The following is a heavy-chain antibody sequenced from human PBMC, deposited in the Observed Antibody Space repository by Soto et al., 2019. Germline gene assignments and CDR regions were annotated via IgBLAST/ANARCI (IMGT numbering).Heavy chain of an antibody. D-gene: IGHD3-10*01. CDR2: MYYSGST. CDR1: GGSISSYY. V-gene: IGHV4-59*01. Sequence: QVQLQESSPELVKPSETLSLTCTVSGGSISSYYWSWIRQRPGKGLEWIGYMYYSGSTNYNPSLKRRVTIPVDTSKNQFSLKLSSVPAADTAVYYCAREVPFGELYWGQGTLVTVSS. J-gene: IGHJ4*02. CDR3: AREVPFGELY.